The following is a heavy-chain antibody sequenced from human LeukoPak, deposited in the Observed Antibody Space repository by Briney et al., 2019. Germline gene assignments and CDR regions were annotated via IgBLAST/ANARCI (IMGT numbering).Heavy chain of an antibody. CDR2: IKQDGTEK. V-gene: IGHV3-7*01. CDR3: ARRYFDS. J-gene: IGHJ4*02. D-gene: IGHD3-16*02. CDR1: GFTFSSYA. Sequence: PGGSLRLSCAPSGFTFSSYAMSWVRQAPGKGLEWVANIKQDGTEKYYVDSVKGRFTISRDNAKNSLYPQVNSLRAEDTAVYYWARRYFDSWGQGTLATASP.